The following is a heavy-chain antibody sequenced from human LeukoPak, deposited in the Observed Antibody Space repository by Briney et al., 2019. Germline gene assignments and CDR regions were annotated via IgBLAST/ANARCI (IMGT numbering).Heavy chain of an antibody. CDR1: GGSFSGYY. D-gene: IGHD2-2*01. Sequence: SETLSLTCAVYGGSFSGYYWSWIRQPPGKGLEWIGEINHSGSTNYNPSLKSRVTLSVDTSKNQFSLKLSSVTAADTAVYYCARHQQSLYCSSTSCYVHGFDYWGQGTLVTVSS. CDR3: ARHQQSLYCSSTSCYVHGFDY. CDR2: INHSGST. J-gene: IGHJ4*02. V-gene: IGHV4-34*01.